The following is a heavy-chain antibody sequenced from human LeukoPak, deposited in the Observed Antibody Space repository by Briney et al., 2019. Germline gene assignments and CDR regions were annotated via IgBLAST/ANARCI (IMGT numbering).Heavy chain of an antibody. CDR2: ISAYNGNT. CDR1: GYTFTSYG. V-gene: IGHV1-18*01. D-gene: IGHD2-21*01. Sequence: ASVKVSCKASGYTFTSYGISWVRQAPGQGLEWMGWISAYNGNTNYAQKFQGRVTVTRDTSISIVYMELRRLRSDDTAVYYCARDLKYQLLLGWFDPWGQGSLVTVSS. CDR3: ARDLKYQLLLGWFDP. J-gene: IGHJ5*02.